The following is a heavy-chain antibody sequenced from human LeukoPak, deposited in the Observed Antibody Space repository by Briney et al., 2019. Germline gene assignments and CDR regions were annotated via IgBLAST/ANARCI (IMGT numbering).Heavy chain of an antibody. CDR1: GFTLSSHS. J-gene: IGHJ3*02. Sequence: GGSLRLSCAASGFTLSSHSMNWVRQAPGKGLEWVSYISSSSTTIYYADSVKGRFTISRDNAKNSLYLQMSSLRAEDSAMYYCARGQWLVENDAFDIGGQGTMVTVSS. CDR3: ARGQWLVENDAFDI. CDR2: ISSSSTTI. D-gene: IGHD6-19*01. V-gene: IGHV3-48*01.